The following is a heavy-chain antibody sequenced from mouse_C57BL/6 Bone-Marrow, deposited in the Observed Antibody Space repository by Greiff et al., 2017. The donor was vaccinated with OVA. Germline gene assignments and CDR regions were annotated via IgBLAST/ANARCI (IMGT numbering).Heavy chain of an antibody. Sequence: EVKLMESGGGLVQPGGSLKLSCAASGFTFSDYGMAWVRQAPRKGPEWVAFISNLAYSIYYADTVTGRFTISRENAKNTLYLEMSSLRSEDTAMYYCARQITTVVAYYAMDYWGQGTSVTVSS. CDR2: ISNLAYSI. V-gene: IGHV5-15*01. CDR3: ARQITTVVAYYAMDY. J-gene: IGHJ4*01. D-gene: IGHD1-1*01. CDR1: GFTFSDYG.